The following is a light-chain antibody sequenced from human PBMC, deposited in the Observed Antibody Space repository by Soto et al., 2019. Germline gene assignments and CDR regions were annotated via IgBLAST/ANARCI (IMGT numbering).Light chain of an antibody. CDR3: MLALQTPLT. V-gene: IGKV2-28*01. J-gene: IGKJ1*01. CDR1: QSLLHSNGNTF. CDR2: LGY. Sequence: VMTQSPLSLTVTPGEPASISGKSSQSLLHSNGNTFLDWYMQKPGQSPQLLIYLGYRRAPGVPDRVSGSGSGIDFTLRISTVEADDAGSYYCMLALQTPLTVGQGTKLEI.